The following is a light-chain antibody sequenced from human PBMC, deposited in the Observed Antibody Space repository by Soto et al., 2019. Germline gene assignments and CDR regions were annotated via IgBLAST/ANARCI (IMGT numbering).Light chain of an antibody. Sequence: QSALTQPASVSGSPGQSITISCTGTSSDFGGYNYVSWYQQHPGKAPKLMIYEVSNRPSGVSNRFSGSKSGNTASLTISGLQAEDEADYYCSSYTSSSTLNYVFGTGTKV. CDR1: SSDFGGYNY. CDR3: SSYTSSSTLNYV. CDR2: EVS. J-gene: IGLJ1*01. V-gene: IGLV2-14*01.